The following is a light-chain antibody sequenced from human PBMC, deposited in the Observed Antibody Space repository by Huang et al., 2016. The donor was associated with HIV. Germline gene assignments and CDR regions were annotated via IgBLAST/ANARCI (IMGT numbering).Light chain of an antibody. CDR2: KAS. CDR1: QNIGIW. J-gene: IGKJ4*01. Sequence: DIQMTQSPSTLSASIGDRVTLTCRASQNIGIWLAWYQQKPGKAPKILIHKASSLHGGVPLRFSGSGSGTELTLTISDLQPDDFATYYCQQYSNYPLTFGGGTKVEI. V-gene: IGKV1-5*03. CDR3: QQYSNYPLT.